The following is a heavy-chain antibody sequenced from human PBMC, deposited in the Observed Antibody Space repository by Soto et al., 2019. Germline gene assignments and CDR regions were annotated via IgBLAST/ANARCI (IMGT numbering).Heavy chain of an antibody. V-gene: IGHV4-59*01. CDR3: ARGGSRGWLRSIDFDY. CDR2: IYYSGST. J-gene: IGHJ4*02. Sequence: LFLTCTVSGGSISSYYWSWIRQPPGKGLEWIGYIYYSGSTNYNPSLKSRVTISVDTSKNQFSLKLSSVTAADTAVYYCARGGSRGWLRSIDFDYWGQGTLVTVSS. D-gene: IGHD5-12*01. CDR1: GGSISSYY.